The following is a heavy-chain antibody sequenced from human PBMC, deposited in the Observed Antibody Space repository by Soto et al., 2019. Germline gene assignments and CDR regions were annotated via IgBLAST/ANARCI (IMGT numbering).Heavy chain of an antibody. V-gene: IGHV3-30-3*01. CDR1: GFTFSSYA. CDR2: ISYDGSNK. D-gene: IGHD6-19*01. J-gene: IGHJ6*02. CDR3: ARVVSSGWPYYYYYGMDV. Sequence: SGGSLRLSCAASGFTFSSYAMHWVRQAPGKGLEWVAVISYDGSNKYYADSVKGRFTISRDNSKNTLYLQMNSLRAEDTAVYYCARVVSSGWPYYYYYGMDVWGQGTTVTVSS.